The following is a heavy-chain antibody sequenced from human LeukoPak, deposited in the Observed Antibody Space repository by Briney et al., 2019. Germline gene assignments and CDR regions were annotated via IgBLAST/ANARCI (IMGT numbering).Heavy chain of an antibody. CDR2: ISYDGSNK. J-gene: IGHJ6*02. D-gene: IGHD3-22*01. V-gene: IGHV3-30*03. CDR1: GFTFSSYG. CDR3: ARCPYYDRSGYYAHYYYGMDV. Sequence: GGSLRLSCAASGFTFSSYGMHWVRQAPGKGLEWVAVISYDGSNKNYADSVKGRFTISRDNSENSLYLQMNSLTVEDTAVYYCARCPYYDRSGYYAHYYYGMDVWGQGTTVTVSS.